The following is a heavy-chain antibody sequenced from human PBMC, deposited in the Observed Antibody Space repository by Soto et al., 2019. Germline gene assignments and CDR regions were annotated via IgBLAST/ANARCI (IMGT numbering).Heavy chain of an antibody. Sequence: GASVKVSCKASGYTFTSYGISWVRQAPGQGLEWMGWIGAYNGNTNYAQKLQGRVTMTTDTSTSTAYMELRSLRSDDTAVYYCARVSYDFWSGYYTTTFFDYWGQGTLVTVSS. CDR1: GYTFTSYG. CDR2: IGAYNGNT. D-gene: IGHD3-3*01. V-gene: IGHV1-18*04. CDR3: ARVSYDFWSGYYTTTFFDY. J-gene: IGHJ4*02.